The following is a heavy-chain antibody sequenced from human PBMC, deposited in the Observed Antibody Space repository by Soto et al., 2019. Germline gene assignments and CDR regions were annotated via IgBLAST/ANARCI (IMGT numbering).Heavy chain of an antibody. CDR3: GKERRGSGWSVCNF. CDR1: GFPFSHYA. J-gene: IGHJ4*02. Sequence: PGGSLRLSCTASGFPFSHYAMNWVRQGLGTRLEWVADISGSGDSARYADSVRGRFTISRDNSRDTLYLQMNSLRVDDTAVYYCGKERRGSGWSVCNFWGQGALVTVSS. V-gene: IGHV3-23*01. CDR2: ISGSGDSA. D-gene: IGHD6-19*01.